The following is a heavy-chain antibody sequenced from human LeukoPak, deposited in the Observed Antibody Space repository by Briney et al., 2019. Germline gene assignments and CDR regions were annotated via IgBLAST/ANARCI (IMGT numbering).Heavy chain of an antibody. V-gene: IGHV4-59*01. Sequence: SETLSLTCTVSGGSINNSYWSWIRQPPGKGLEWIGYINYRGNTNYNPSLKSRVTISVDTSKNQFSLNLRSVTAADTAVYYCARVQSDSSAFYSHFDHWGQGILVSVSS. CDR2: INYRGNT. J-gene: IGHJ4*02. CDR3: ARVQSDSSAFYSHFDH. CDR1: GGSINNSY. D-gene: IGHD3-22*01.